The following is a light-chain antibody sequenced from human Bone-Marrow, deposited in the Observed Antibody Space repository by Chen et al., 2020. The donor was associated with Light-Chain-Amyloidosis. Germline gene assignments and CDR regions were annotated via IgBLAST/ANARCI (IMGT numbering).Light chain of an antibody. CDR3: CSYAGSSTWV. CDR2: EVS. Sequence: QSALTPPAPVSGSPGQSITISRPGTSSDVGSYNLVSWYQQHPGKAPKLMIYEVSKRPSGVSNRFSGSKSGNTASLTISGLQAEDEADYYCCSYAGSSTWVFGGGTKLTVL. J-gene: IGLJ3*02. V-gene: IGLV2-23*02. CDR1: SSDVGSYNL.